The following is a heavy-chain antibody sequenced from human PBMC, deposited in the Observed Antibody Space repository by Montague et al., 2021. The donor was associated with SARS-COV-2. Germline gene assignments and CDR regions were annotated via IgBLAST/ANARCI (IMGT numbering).Heavy chain of an antibody. CDR2: ISYSGRT. CDR3: ARLASGWWELTLDY. Sequence: SDTLSLTCTVSGGSISSSSYYWGWIRQPPGQGLEWIGSISYSGRTYYNPSLKSRVTISVDTSKNPFSLKLSSVTATDTAVYYCARLASGWWELTLDYWGQGTLVTVSS. D-gene: IGHD2-15*01. J-gene: IGHJ4*02. CDR1: GGSISSSSYY. V-gene: IGHV4-39*01.